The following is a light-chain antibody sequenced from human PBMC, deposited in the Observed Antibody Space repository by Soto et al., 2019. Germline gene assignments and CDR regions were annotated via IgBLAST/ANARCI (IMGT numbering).Light chain of an antibody. CDR2: GSS. CDR1: QSIRTN. V-gene: IGKV3-20*01. Sequence: VMTPYPASLSVSPGGRAKLPCRASQSIRTNLAWYQQKVGQAPRLLIYGSSTRATGIPARFSGSGSGTDFTLTISRLEPEDFAVYYCQQYGSSPRTFGQGTKVDIK. CDR3: QQYGSSPRT. J-gene: IGKJ1*01.